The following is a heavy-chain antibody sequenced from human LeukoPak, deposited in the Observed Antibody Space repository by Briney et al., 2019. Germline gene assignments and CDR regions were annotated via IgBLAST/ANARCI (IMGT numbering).Heavy chain of an antibody. D-gene: IGHD6-13*01. CDR2: INPNSGGT. J-gene: IGHJ4*02. CDR1: GYTFTGYY. CDR3: ARADFPPIAAAGHYFDY. Sequence: ASVKVSCKAPGYTFTGYYMHWVRQAPGQGLEGVGWINPNSGGTNYAQKFQGRVTMTRDTSISTAYMELSRLRSDDTAVYYCARADFPPIAAAGHYFDYWGQGTLVTVSS. V-gene: IGHV1-2*02.